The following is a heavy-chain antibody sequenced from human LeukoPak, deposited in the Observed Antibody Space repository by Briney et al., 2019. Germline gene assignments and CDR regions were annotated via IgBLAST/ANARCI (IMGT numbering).Heavy chain of an antibody. V-gene: IGHV4-34*01. CDR2: INHSGST. Sequence: SETLSLTCAVYGGSFSGYYWSWIRQPPGKGLEWIGEINHSGSTNYNPSLKSRVTISVDTSKNQFSLKLSSVTAADTAVYYCARDRGLLYYDYWGQGTLVTVSS. D-gene: IGHD3-10*01. CDR3: ARDRGLLYYDY. J-gene: IGHJ4*02. CDR1: GGSFSGYY.